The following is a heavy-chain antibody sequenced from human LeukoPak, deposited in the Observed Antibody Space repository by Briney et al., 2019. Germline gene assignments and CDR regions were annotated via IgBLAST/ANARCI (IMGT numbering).Heavy chain of an antibody. V-gene: IGHV1-58*02. CDR2: IVVGSGNT. CDR3: VAGTRVVGATWGLDY. D-gene: IGHD1-26*01. CDR1: GFTSASSA. J-gene: IGHJ4*02. Sequence: GASVKVSCKTSGFTSASSAMQWERQARGQRLEWIGWIVVGSGNTNYAQKLQERVTVTRDMSTGTAYMELSSLRSEDTAVHYCVAGTRVVGATWGLDYWGQGTLVTVSS.